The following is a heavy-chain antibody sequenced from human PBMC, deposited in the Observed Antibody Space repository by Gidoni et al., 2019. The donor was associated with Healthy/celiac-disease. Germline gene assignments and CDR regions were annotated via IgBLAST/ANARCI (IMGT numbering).Heavy chain of an antibody. Sequence: QLQLQESGPGLVTPSETLSLTCTVSGGSIRSSSYYWGWIRQPPGKGLEWIGSIYYSGSTYYNPSLKSRVTISVDTSKNQFSLKLSSVTAADTAVYYCARNGELLAYYYMDVWGKGTTVTVSS. J-gene: IGHJ6*03. CDR2: IYYSGST. CDR1: GGSIRSSSYY. V-gene: IGHV4-39*01. D-gene: IGHD3-10*01. CDR3: ARNGELLAYYYMDV.